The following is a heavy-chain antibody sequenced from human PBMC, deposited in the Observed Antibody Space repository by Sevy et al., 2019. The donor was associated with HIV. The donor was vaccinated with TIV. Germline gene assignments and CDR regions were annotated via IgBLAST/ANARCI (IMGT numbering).Heavy chain of an antibody. CDR1: GGSISSSSYY. Sequence: SETLSLTCTVSGGSISSSSYYWGWIRQPPGKGVEWIGSIYYSGSTYYNPSLKSRVTISVDTSKNQFALKLSSVTAADTAVYYCARDGTAMGDYWGQGTLVTVSS. CDR2: IYYSGST. D-gene: IGHD5-18*01. CDR3: ARDGTAMGDY. J-gene: IGHJ4*02. V-gene: IGHV4-39*02.